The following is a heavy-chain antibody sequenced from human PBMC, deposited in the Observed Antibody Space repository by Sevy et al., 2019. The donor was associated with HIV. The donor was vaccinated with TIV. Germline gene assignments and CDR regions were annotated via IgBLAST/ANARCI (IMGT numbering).Heavy chain of an antibody. CDR2: FDPEDGER. CDR3: ATTKEYYDSSGYPFDS. Sequence: ASVKVSCKVPGCTLTEFSMHWVRQAPGKGLEWMGTFDPEDGERIYSQKFQVRFTMTEDTSTHTAYMELNSLGSEDTAVYYCATTKEYYDSSGYPFDSWGHGTLVTVSS. J-gene: IGHJ4*01. CDR1: GCTLTEFS. V-gene: IGHV1-24*01. D-gene: IGHD3-22*01.